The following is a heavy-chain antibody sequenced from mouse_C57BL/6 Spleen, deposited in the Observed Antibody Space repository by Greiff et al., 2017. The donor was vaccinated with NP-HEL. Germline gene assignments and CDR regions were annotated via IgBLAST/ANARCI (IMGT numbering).Heavy chain of an antibody. CDR1: GFSLTSYG. CDR2: IWSDGST. V-gene: IGHV2-6-1*01. J-gene: IGHJ1*03. D-gene: IGHD3-2*01. Sequence: QVQLKESGPGLVAPSQSLSITCTVSGFSLTSYGVHWVRQPPGKGLEWLVVIWSDGSTTYNSALNSRLSISRDNSKSQVFLKMNSLQTDDTAMYYCARHATIWRQGGYFDVWGTGTTVTVSS. CDR3: ARHATIWRQGGYFDV.